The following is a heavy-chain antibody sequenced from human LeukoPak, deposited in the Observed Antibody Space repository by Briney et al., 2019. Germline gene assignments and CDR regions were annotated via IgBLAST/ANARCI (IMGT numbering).Heavy chain of an antibody. J-gene: IGHJ4*02. CDR3: ARGATYFDY. CDR1: GFTFSTYS. CDR2: ISTGGSTI. Sequence: GGSLRLPCAASGFTFSTYSMNWVRQAPGKGLEWISYISTGGSTIYYADSVKGRFTISRDNAKNSLYLQMNSLRAEDTAVYYCARGATYFDYWGQGTLVTASS. V-gene: IGHV3-48*04. D-gene: IGHD1-26*01.